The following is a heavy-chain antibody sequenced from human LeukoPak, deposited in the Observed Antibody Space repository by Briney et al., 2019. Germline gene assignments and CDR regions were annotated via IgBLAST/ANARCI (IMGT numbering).Heavy chain of an antibody. CDR2: INHSGST. Sequence: SETLSLTCAVYGGSFSGYYWSWIRQPPGKGLEWIGEINHSGSTNYNPSLKSRVTISVDTSKNQFSLKLSSVTAADTAVYYCARVARIAVAGGYYYYYYGMDVWGQGTTVTVSS. CDR3: ARVARIAVAGGYYYYYYGMDV. CDR1: GGSFSGYY. J-gene: IGHJ6*02. V-gene: IGHV4-34*01. D-gene: IGHD6-19*01.